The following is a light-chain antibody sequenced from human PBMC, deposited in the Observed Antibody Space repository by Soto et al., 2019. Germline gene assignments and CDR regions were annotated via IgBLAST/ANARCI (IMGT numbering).Light chain of an antibody. CDR3: QQYDSYPRT. V-gene: IGKV1-5*03. J-gene: IGKJ1*01. CDR2: KAS. Sequence: DIQMTQSPSTLSASVGDRVTITCRASQSISSWLAWYQQKPGKAPKLLIYKASSLESGVPSRFSASGSGTELPLTITSLQPDDFSTYYFQQYDSYPRTFGQGTKVEIK. CDR1: QSISSW.